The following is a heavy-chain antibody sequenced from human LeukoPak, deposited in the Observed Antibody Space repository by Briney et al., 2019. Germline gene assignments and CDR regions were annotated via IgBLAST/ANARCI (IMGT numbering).Heavy chain of an antibody. D-gene: IGHD1-26*01. Sequence: PGRSLRLSCAASGFTFSSYGMHWVRQAPGKGLEWVAVIWYDGSNKYYADSVKGRFTISRDNSKNTLYLQMISLKTEDTAVYYCTTALGATTLFYDAFDIWGQGTMVTVSS. CDR1: GFTFSSYG. J-gene: IGHJ3*02. CDR2: IWYDGSNK. CDR3: TTALGATTLFYDAFDI. V-gene: IGHV3-33*01.